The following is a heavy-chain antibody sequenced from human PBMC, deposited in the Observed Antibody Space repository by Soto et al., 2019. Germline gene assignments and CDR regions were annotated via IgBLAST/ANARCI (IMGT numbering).Heavy chain of an antibody. Sequence: QPGGSLRLSCAASGFTFSSYAMSWVRQAPGKELEWVSGISSSGGSTYYADSVKGRFTISRDSSKNTLYLQMNSLRGEDTAVYYCAKGSIAACIEYWGQGTLVTVSS. J-gene: IGHJ4*02. CDR3: AKGSIAACIEY. CDR1: GFTFSSYA. CDR2: ISSSGGST. D-gene: IGHD6-6*01. V-gene: IGHV3-23*01.